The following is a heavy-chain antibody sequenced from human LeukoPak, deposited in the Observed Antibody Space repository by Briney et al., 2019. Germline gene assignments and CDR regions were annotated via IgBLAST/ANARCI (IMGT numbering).Heavy chain of an antibody. CDR2: IYTSGST. D-gene: IGHD3-3*01. V-gene: IGHV4-4*07. J-gene: IGHJ4*02. Sequence: PSETLSLTCTVSGGSISSYYWSWIRQPAGKGLEWIGRIYTSGSTNYNPSLKSRVTMSVDTSKNQFSLKLSSVTAADTAVYYCARDTSRYDFWSGYYFDYWGQGILVTVSS. CDR1: GGSISSYY. CDR3: ARDTSRYDFWSGYYFDY.